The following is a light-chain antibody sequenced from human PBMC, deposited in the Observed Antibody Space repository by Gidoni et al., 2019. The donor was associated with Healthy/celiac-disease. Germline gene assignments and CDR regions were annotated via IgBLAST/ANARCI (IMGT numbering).Light chain of an antibody. CDR1: QSVLYSSNNKNY. Sequence: DIVMTQSPDSLAVSLGERATINCKSSQSVLYSSNNKNYLAWYQQKPGQPPKLRIYWASTRESGVPDRFSGSGSGTDFTLTINSLQAEDVAVYYCQQYYSTPYTFGQGTKLEIK. CDR2: WAS. J-gene: IGKJ2*01. CDR3: QQYYSTPYT. V-gene: IGKV4-1*01.